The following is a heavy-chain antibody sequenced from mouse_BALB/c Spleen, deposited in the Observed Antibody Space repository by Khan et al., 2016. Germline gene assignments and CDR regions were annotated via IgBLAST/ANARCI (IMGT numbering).Heavy chain of an antibody. Sequence: EVQLQESGPGLVKPSQSLSLTCTVPGYSITSDYAWNWIRHFPGNKQEWMGYISYSGSTSYNPPINSRISITRDTSKNHFFLQLNSVTTEDTATYDGARDSYGSSDVDYWGQGTTLTVSS. CDR2: ISYSGST. CDR3: ARDSYGSSDVDY. CDR1: GYSITSDYA. D-gene: IGHD1-1*01. J-gene: IGHJ2*01. V-gene: IGHV3-2*02.